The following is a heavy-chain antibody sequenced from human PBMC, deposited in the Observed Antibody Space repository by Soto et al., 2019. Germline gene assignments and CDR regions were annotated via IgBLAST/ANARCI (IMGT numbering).Heavy chain of an antibody. CDR1: GFTFSSYG. CDR3: ARVPRAVYYFDY. V-gene: IGHV3-33*01. CDR2: IWYDGSNK. J-gene: IGHJ4*02. Sequence: QVQLVESGGGVVQPGRSLRLSCAASGFTFSSYGMHWVRQAPGKGLEWVAVIWYDGSNKYYADSVKGRFTISRDNSKNTLYLQMNSLRAEDTAVYYCARVPRAVYYFDYWGQGTLVTVSS.